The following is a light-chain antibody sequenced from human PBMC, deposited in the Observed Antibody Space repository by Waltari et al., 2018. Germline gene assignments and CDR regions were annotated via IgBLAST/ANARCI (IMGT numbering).Light chain of an antibody. J-gene: IGKJ1*01. CDR2: AAS. V-gene: IGKV1-33*01. CDR1: QDIISY. Sequence: DIQMTQSPSSLSASVGDRVTITCQASQDIISYLNWYQQKPGKAPKLLISAASNLETGVPSRFSGSRSGTDFSFTITSLQSEDIATYYCQQYADLPWTFGQGTKVEIK. CDR3: QQYADLPWT.